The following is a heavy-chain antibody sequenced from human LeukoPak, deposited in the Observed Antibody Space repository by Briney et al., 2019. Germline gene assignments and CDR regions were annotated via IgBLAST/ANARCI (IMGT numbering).Heavy chain of an antibody. D-gene: IGHD5-24*01. CDR2: MFYSGST. Sequence: PSETLSLTCTVSSDSISSYYWSWIRQPPGKGLEWIGYMFYSGSTNYNPSLKSRVTISVDTSKNQFSLKLSSVTAADTAVYYCARETPVEMATIPLFDYWGQGTLVTVSS. CDR3: ARETPVEMATIPLFDY. CDR1: SDSISSYY. V-gene: IGHV4-59*12. J-gene: IGHJ4*02.